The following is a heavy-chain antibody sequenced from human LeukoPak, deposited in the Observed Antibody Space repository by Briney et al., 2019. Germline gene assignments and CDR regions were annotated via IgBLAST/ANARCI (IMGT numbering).Heavy chain of an antibody. CDR3: ARQWLVFRSFDY. CDR2: INHSGST. V-gene: IGHV4-34*01. D-gene: IGHD6-19*01. CDR1: GGSFSGYY. J-gene: IGHJ4*02. Sequence: NTSETLSLTCAVYGGSFSGYYWSWIRQPPGKGLEWIGEINHSGSTNYNPSLKSRVTISVDTSKNQFSLKLSSVTAADTAVYYCARQWLVFRSFDYWGQGTLVTVSS.